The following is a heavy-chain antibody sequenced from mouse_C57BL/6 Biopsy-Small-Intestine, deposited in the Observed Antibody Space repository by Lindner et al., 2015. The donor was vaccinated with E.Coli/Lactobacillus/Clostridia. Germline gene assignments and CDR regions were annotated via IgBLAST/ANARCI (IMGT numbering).Heavy chain of an antibody. V-gene: IGHV14-4*01. Sequence: VQLQESGAELVRPGTSVKVSCKASGYAFTNYLIEWVKQRPGQGLEWIGWIDPENGDTEYASKFQGKATITADTSSNTAYLQLSSLTSEDTAVYYCTKGYYGDAMDYWGQGTSVTVSS. D-gene: IGHD1-1*01. J-gene: IGHJ4*01. CDR2: IDPENGDT. CDR3: TKGYYGDAMDY. CDR1: GYAFTNYL.